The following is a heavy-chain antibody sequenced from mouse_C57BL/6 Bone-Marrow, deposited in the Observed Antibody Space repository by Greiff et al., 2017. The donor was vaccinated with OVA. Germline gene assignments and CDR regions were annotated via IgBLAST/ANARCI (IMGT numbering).Heavy chain of an antibody. V-gene: IGHV5-17*01. Sequence: EVQRVESGGGLVKPGGSLKLSCAASGFTFSDYGMHWVRQAPEKGLEWVAYISSGSSTIYYADTVKGRFTISRDNAKNTLFLQMTSLRFEDTAMYYCARQYYYAMDYWGQGTSVTVSS. CDR3: ARQYYYAMDY. J-gene: IGHJ4*01. CDR2: ISSGSSTI. CDR1: GFTFSDYG.